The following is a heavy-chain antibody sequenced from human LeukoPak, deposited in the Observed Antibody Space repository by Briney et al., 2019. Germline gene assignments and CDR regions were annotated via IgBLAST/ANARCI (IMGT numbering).Heavy chain of an antibody. CDR3: ARDNDYGDYVFDY. CDR2: IYSGGST. D-gene: IGHD4-17*01. J-gene: IGHJ4*02. Sequence: GGSLRLSCAASGFTVSSNYMSWVRQAPGKGLEWVSVIYSGGSTYYADSVKGRFTISRDNSKNTLYLQMNSLRAEDTAVYYCARDNDYGDYVFDYWGQGTLVTVSS. CDR1: GFTVSSNY. V-gene: IGHV3-53*01.